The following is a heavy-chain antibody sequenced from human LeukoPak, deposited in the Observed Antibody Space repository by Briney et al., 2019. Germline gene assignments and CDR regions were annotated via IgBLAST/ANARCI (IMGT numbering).Heavy chain of an antibody. J-gene: IGHJ4*02. CDR3: AKGPYDSSGYYLSY. CDR2: ISYDGSNK. Sequence: GGSLRLSCAASGFTFSSYAMHWVRQAPGKGLEWVAVISYDGSNKYYADSVKGRFTISRDNSKNTLYLQMNSLRAEDTAVYYCAKGPYDSSGYYLSYWGQGTLVTVSS. V-gene: IGHV3-30*04. D-gene: IGHD3-22*01. CDR1: GFTFSSYA.